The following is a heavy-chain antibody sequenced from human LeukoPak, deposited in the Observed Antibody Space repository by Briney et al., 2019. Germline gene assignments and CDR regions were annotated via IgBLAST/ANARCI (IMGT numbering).Heavy chain of an antibody. D-gene: IGHD3-22*01. J-gene: IGHJ4*02. CDR1: GFTFSSYG. V-gene: IGHV3-33*01. CDR3: ARDRYYDSSGYSPIDY. Sequence: PGGSLRLSCAASGFTFSSYGMHWVRQDPGKGLEWVAVIWYDGSNKYYADSVKGRFTISRDNSKNTLYLQMNSLRAEDTAVYYCARDRYYDSSGYSPIDYWGQGTLVTVSS. CDR2: IWYDGSNK.